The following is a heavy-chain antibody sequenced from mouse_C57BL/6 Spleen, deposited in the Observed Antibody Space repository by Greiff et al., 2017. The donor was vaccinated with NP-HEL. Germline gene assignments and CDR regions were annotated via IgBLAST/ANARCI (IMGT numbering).Heavy chain of an antibody. CDR1: GFTFSDYG. CDR3: ARPDYYGSGGFAY. J-gene: IGHJ3*01. D-gene: IGHD1-1*01. CDR2: ISSGSSTI. Sequence: EVHLVESGGGLVKPGGSLKLSCAASGFTFSDYGMHWVRQAPEKGLEWVAYISSGSSTIYYADTVKGRFTISRDNAKNTLFLQMTSLRSEDTAMYYCARPDYYGSGGFAYWGQGTLVTVSA. V-gene: IGHV5-17*01.